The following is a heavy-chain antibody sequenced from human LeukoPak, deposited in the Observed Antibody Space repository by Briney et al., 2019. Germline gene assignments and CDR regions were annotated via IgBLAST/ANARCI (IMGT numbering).Heavy chain of an antibody. J-gene: IGHJ2*01. CDR3: GRIRGSYLHWYFDL. Sequence: PGGSLRLSCAASGFTFSSYAMSWVRQAPGKGLEWVSAISGSGGSTYYADSVKGRFTISRDNSKNTLYLQMNSLKTEDTAVYYCGRIRGSYLHWYFDLWGRGTLVTVSS. CDR1: GFTFSSYA. V-gene: IGHV3-23*01. CDR2: ISGSGGST. D-gene: IGHD1-26*01.